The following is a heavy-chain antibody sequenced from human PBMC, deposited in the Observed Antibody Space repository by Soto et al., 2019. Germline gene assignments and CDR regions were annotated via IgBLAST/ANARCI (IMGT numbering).Heavy chain of an antibody. CDR1: GGSFCHNY. Sequence: SSETLSFTCSVYGGSFCHNYWTGFRQPPGKGLEWIGEISPSGTTKYIPSLKSRGTISVDTSRKQFFLKVTSVSAADTAVYYCATSLWFGTQPEIWGPGTLVTVSS. D-gene: IGHD3-10*01. J-gene: IGHJ4*02. CDR3: ATSLWFGTQPEI. V-gene: IGHV4-34*01. CDR2: ISPSGTT.